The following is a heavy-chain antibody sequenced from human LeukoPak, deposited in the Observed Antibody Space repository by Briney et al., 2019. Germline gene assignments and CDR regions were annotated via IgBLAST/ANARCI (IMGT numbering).Heavy chain of an antibody. CDR2: MNPNSGNT. V-gene: IGHV1-8*03. Sequence: ASVKVSCKASGYTFTSYDINWVRQAPGQGLEWMGWMNPNSGNTGYAQKFQGRVTITRNTSISTAYMELSSLRSEDTAVYYCAREIADSSGHYYYMDVWGKGTTVTVSS. J-gene: IGHJ6*03. D-gene: IGHD6-6*01. CDR3: AREIADSSGHYYYMDV. CDR1: GYTFTSYD.